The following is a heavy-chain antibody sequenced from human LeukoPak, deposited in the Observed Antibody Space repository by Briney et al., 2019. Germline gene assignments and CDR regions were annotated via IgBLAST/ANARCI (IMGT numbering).Heavy chain of an antibody. CDR2: IIPIFGTA. CDR3: ASTIVVVPAAIPYYYGMDV. J-gene: IGHJ6*04. V-gene: IGHV1-69*06. Sequence: SVKVSCKASGGTFSSYAISWVRQAPGQGLEWMGGIIPIFGTANYAQKFQGRVTITADKSTSTAYMELSSLRSEDTAAYYCASTIVVVPAAIPYYYGMDVWGKGTTVTVSS. CDR1: GGTFSSYA. D-gene: IGHD2-2*01.